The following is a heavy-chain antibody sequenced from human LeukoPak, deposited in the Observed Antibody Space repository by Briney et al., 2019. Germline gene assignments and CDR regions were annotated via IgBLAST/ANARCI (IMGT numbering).Heavy chain of an antibody. CDR3: AREYSSSSGKALDY. V-gene: IGHV3-48*02. Sequence: HPGGSLRLSCAASGLTFSTYSMNWVHQAPGKGLEWVSYISSSSSTIYYADSVKGRFTISRDNAKNSLHLQMNTLRDEDTAVYYCAREYSSSSGKALDYWGQGTLVTVSS. CDR1: GLTFSTYS. D-gene: IGHD6-6*01. CDR2: ISSSSSTI. J-gene: IGHJ4*02.